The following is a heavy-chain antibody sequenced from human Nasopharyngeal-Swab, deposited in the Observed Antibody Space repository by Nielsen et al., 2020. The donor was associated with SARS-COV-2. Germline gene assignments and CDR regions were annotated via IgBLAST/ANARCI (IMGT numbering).Heavy chain of an antibody. CDR2: ISPHSGGT. J-gene: IGHJ4*02. V-gene: IGHV1-2*06. CDR1: GYTFTGYF. Sequence: ASVKVSCKASGYTFTGYFLHWVRQAPGQGLEWMGRISPHSGGTNYAQKFQGRVTMTSDTSISTAYMELSSLRSDDTAVYYCARVDWQQLVIDYWGQGTLVTVSS. D-gene: IGHD6-13*01. CDR3: ARVDWQQLVIDY.